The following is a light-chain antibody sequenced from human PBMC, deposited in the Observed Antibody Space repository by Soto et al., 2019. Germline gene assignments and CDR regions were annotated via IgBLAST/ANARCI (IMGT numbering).Light chain of an antibody. CDR1: GSNIGSNY. V-gene: IGLV1-51*01. CDR3: GTWDSSLSVWV. CDR2: DNN. J-gene: IGLJ3*02. Sequence: QSVLTQPPSVSAAPGQKVTISCSGSGSNIGSNYLSWYQQLPGTAPKLLIYDNNKRPSGIPDRFSGSKSGTSATLGITGLQTGDEADYYCGTWDSSLSVWVFGGGTKVTVL.